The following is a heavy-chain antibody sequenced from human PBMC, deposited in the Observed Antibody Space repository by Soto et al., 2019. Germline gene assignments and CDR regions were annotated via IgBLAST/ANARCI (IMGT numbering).Heavy chain of an antibody. CDR3: AKVGLFDGNKPITFEF. J-gene: IGHJ4*02. CDR1: GFSFSSYG. CDR2: IKQDATRQ. V-gene: IGHV3-7*03. Sequence: PGGSLRLSCAASGFSFSSYGMSWVRQAPGRGLEWVANIKQDATRQSYVDSVEGRFSMSRENAKKSLYLQMNRLRVEDTAVYYCAKVGLFDGNKPITFEFWGQGTLVTVSS. D-gene: IGHD3-10*01.